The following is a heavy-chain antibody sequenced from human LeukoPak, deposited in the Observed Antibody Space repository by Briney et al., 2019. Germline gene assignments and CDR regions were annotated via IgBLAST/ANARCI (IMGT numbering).Heavy chain of an antibody. V-gene: IGHV2-70D*14. CDR2: FDWDDDK. CDR1: GFSLSTSAMR. CDR3: AREESISCLDY. D-gene: IGHD2-2*01. J-gene: IGHJ4*02. Sequence: SGPTLVKPTQTLTLTCSFSGFSLSTSAMRVSWTRLPYGKGLEWLARFDWDDDKFYITSLQTSIIISNDPINNQVAITITKLDPVDTATDYCAREESISCLDYWGQGTLGTVTS.